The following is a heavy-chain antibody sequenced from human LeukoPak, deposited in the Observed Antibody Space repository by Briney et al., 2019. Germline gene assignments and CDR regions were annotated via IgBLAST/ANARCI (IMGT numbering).Heavy chain of an antibody. V-gene: IGHV4-31*03. CDR3: ARGTHYYGSGEKPQLFDY. CDR2: IYYSGST. D-gene: IGHD3-10*01. Sequence: SQTLSLTCTVSGGSISSGGYYWSWIRQHPGKGLEWIGYIYYSGSTYYNPSLKSRVTISVDTSKNQFSLKLSFVTAADTAVYYCARGTHYYGSGEKPQLFDYWGQGTLVTVSS. CDR1: GGSISSGGYY. J-gene: IGHJ4*02.